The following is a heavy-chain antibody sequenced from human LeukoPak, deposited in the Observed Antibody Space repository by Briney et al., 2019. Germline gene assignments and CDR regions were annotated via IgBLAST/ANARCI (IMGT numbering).Heavy chain of an antibody. CDR3: ARGPPTTGDY. J-gene: IGHJ4*02. V-gene: IGHV3-30-3*01. CDR2: ISYDGSNK. CDR1: GFTFSSYA. D-gene: IGHD5-12*01. Sequence: GRSLRLSCAASGFTFSSYAMHWVRQAPGKGLEWVAVISYDGSNKYYADSVKGRFTISRDNSKNTLCLQMNSLRAEDTAVYYCARGPPTTGDYWGQGTLVTVSS.